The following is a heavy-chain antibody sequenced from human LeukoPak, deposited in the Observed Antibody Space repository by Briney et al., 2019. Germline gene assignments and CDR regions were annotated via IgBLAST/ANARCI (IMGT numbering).Heavy chain of an antibody. J-gene: IGHJ6*03. CDR2: ISAYNGNT. CDR3: ARAVGSPRYYIDV. CDR1: GYTFTSYY. D-gene: IGHD1-26*01. Sequence: GASVKVSCKASGYTFTSYYLHWVRQAPGQGLEWMGWISAYNGNTNYAQNLQGRVSMTTDTSTTTAYMEPRSLRSDDTAVYYCARAVGSPRYYIDVWGKGTTVTVSS. V-gene: IGHV1-18*04.